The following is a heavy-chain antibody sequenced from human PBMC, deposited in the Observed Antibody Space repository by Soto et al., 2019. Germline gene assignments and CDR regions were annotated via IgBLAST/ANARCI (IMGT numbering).Heavy chain of an antibody. D-gene: IGHD3-22*01. Sequence: GGSLRLSCAASGFTFSSYGMHWVRQAPGKGLEWVAVIWYDGSNKYYADSVKGRFTISRDNSKNTLYLQMNSLRAEDTAVYYCARDYYDSSGYYYPGDYWGQGTLVTASS. J-gene: IGHJ4*02. CDR2: IWYDGSNK. CDR3: ARDYYDSSGYYYPGDY. V-gene: IGHV3-33*01. CDR1: GFTFSSYG.